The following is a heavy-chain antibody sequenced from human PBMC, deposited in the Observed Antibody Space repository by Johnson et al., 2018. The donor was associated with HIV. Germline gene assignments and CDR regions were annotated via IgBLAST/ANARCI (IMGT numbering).Heavy chain of an antibody. J-gene: IGHJ3*01. V-gene: IGHV3-30*02. CDR3: AKLRWAWGAAFDV. CDR1: GFTFSSYG. D-gene: IGHD4-23*01. Sequence: VQLVESGGGVVQPGGSLRLSCAASGFTFSSYGMHWVRQAPGKGLEWVAFIRYDGSNKYYADSVKGRFTISRDNSKNTLYLQMNSLRAEDTAVYYCAKLRWAWGAAFDVWGQGTMVTVSS. CDR2: IRYDGSNK.